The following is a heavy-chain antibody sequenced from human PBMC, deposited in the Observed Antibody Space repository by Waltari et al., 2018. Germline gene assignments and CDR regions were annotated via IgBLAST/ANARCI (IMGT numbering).Heavy chain of an antibody. Sequence: QVQLQESGPGLVKPSETLSLTCTVSGGSTSTYYWSWVRQSPCKGLEWIGYSHYSGSRAYHPSLRSRVAISLDTPDNQFSLRLRSVTAADAAIYYCARADTSTSYFYYYMDVWGKGTTVTVSS. CDR1: GGSTSTYY. V-gene: IGHV4-59*01. J-gene: IGHJ6*03. D-gene: IGHD1-26*01. CDR2: SHYSGSR. CDR3: ARADTSTSYFYYYMDV.